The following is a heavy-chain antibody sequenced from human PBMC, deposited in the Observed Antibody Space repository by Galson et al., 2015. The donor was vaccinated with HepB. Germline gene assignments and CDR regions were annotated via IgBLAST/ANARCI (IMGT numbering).Heavy chain of an antibody. Sequence: SLRLSCAASGFTFSGSAMHWVRQASGKGLEWVGRIRSKANSYATAYAASVKGRFTISRDDSKNTAYLQMNSLKTEDTAVYYCTRPSVTTAFDIWGQGTMVTVSS. CDR1: GFTFSGSA. D-gene: IGHD4-17*01. V-gene: IGHV3-73*01. CDR2: IRSKANSYAT. J-gene: IGHJ3*02. CDR3: TRPSVTTAFDI.